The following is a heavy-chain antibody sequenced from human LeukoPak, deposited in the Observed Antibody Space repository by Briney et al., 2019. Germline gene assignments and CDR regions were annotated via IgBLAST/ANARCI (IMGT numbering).Heavy chain of an antibody. CDR2: IYYSGST. CDR1: GGSISSGDYY. D-gene: IGHD3-22*01. J-gene: IGHJ4*02. Sequence: SETLSLTCTASGGSISSGDYYWSWIRQPPGKGLEWIGYIYYSGSTYYNPSLKSRVTISVDTSKNQFSLKLSSVTAADTAVYYCARDFSSQDYYDSSGYYHPFDYWGQGTMVTVSS. CDR3: ARDFSSQDYYDSSGYYHPFDY. V-gene: IGHV4-30-4*01.